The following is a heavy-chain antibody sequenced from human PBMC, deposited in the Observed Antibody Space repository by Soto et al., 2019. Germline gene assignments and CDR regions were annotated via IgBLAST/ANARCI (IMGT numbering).Heavy chain of an antibody. CDR3: ARDTHRLYGDYVGPSGG. CDR1: GGSSSSGDYY. Sequence: SLMLSDTCSVAGGSSSSGDYYWSWIRQPPGKGLEWIGYIYYSGSTYYNPSLKSRVTISVDTSKNQFSLKLSSVTAADTAVYYCARDTHRLYGDYVGPSGGWGQGTLVTVSS. V-gene: IGHV4-30-4*01. J-gene: IGHJ4*02. D-gene: IGHD4-17*01. CDR2: IYYSGST.